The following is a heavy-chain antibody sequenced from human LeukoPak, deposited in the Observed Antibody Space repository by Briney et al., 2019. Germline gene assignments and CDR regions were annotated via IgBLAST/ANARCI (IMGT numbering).Heavy chain of an antibody. CDR1: GYTFTGYY. V-gene: IGHV1-2*02. CDR3: ARAITYYGSGSYYNCWFDP. J-gene: IGHJ5*02. CDR2: INPNSGGT. D-gene: IGHD3-10*01. Sequence: ASVKVSCKASGYTFTGYYMHWVRQAPGQGLEWMGWINPNSGGTNYAQKFQGRVTMTRDTSISTAYMELSRLRSDDTAVYYCARAITYYGSGSYYNCWFDPRGQGTLVTVSS.